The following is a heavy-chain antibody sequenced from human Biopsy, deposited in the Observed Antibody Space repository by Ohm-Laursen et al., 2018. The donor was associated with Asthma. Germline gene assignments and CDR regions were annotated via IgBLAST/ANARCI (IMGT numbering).Heavy chain of an antibody. D-gene: IGHD5-24*01. V-gene: IGHV3-23*01. CDR3: AKESRRDGYNRRNYYFDY. Sequence: SLRLSCAASGFTFSNFAMTWVRQAPGKGLEWVSSITGSGGGTYYADSVKGRFTTSRDNSKNTLYLQMNSLRAEDTAVYYCAKESRRDGYNRRNYYFDYWGQGTLVTVSS. CDR2: ITGSGGGT. CDR1: GFTFSNFA. J-gene: IGHJ4*02.